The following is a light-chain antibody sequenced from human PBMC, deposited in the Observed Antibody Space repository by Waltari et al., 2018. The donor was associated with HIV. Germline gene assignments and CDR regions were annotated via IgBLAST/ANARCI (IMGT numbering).Light chain of an antibody. J-gene: IGKJ4*01. CDR3: QQRSDWPPLT. CDR2: DAS. CDR1: QNVDNTY. V-gene: IGKV3-11*01. Sequence: EIVLTQSPGTLSLSPGERATLSCRASQNVDNTYLAWYQQKPGQAPRLLIYDASNRATGIPARFSGSGSGTDFTLTISSLEPEDFAVYFCQQRSDWPPLTFGGGTKVEIK.